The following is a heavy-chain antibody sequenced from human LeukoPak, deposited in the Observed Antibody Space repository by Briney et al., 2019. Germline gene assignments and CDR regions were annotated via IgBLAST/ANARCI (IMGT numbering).Heavy chain of an antibody. V-gene: IGHV1-46*01. D-gene: IGHD3-16*01. CDR1: GYTFTMYD. CDR2: INPTDGAT. CDR3: EREQRGGLSANLGGLFASYYTYYYMDV. J-gene: IGHJ6*03. Sequence: ASVKVSCKASGYTFTMYDIHWVRQAPGQGLEWMGVINPTDGATTYAQRFQGRVTMTRDMSTTTVYMDLRSLRSEDTAMYFCEREQRGGLSANLGGLFASYYTYYYMDVWGRGTTVTVSS.